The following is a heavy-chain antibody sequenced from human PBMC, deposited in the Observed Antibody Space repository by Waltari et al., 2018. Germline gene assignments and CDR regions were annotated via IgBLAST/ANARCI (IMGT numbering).Heavy chain of an antibody. CDR3: VRDAEIGSSGCATMDV. CDR2: INPNSGGT. D-gene: IGHD6-19*01. CDR1: GYTFTDYY. J-gene: IGHJ6*03. V-gene: IGHV1-2*04. Sequence: QVQLMQSGPEVKTPGASVKVSCKASGYTFTDYYLHWVRQSPGQGLEWMGWINPNSGGTNYAQKFQGWVTLARDTSINTVYLELRRLKSDEPAVYFCVRDAEIGSSGCATMDVWGKGTTVTVSS.